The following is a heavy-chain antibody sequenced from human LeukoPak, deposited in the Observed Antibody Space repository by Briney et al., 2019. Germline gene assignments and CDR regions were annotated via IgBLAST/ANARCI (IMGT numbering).Heavy chain of an antibody. Sequence: SETLSLTCTVSGGSISSYYWSWIRQPRGKGLEWIGYIYYSGSTNYNPSLKSRVTISVDTSKNQFSLKLSSVTAADTAVYYCARLTVAGLFDYWGQGTLVTVSS. D-gene: IGHD6-19*01. CDR1: GGSISSYY. CDR2: IYYSGST. J-gene: IGHJ4*02. V-gene: IGHV4-59*08. CDR3: ARLTVAGLFDY.